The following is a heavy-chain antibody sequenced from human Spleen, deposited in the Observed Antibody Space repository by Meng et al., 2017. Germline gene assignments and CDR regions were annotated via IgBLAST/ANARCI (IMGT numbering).Heavy chain of an antibody. CDR1: GGSISTDY. CDR3: ARGRRVIHPYYFDN. V-gene: IGHV4-4*07. J-gene: IGHJ4*02. D-gene: IGHD3-10*01. CDR2: IYTSGSS. Sequence: ESLKISCSVSGGSISTDYWTWIRQPAGKGLEWIGRIYTSGSSNYNPSLQSRVTMSIDMSKNQFSLKVTSVTAADTAVYYCARGRRVIHPYYFDNWGQGTLVAFSS.